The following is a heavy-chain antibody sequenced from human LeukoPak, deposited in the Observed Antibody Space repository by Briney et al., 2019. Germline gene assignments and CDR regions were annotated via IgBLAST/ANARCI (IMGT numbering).Heavy chain of an antibody. Sequence: GGSLRLSCAASGFTFSSYGMHWVRQAPGKGLEWVAFIRYDGSNKYYADSVKGRFTISRDNSKNTLYLQMNSQRAEDTAVYYCAKDYDFWSGYYYYYYMDVWGKGATVTVSS. CDR1: GFTFSSYG. V-gene: IGHV3-30*02. D-gene: IGHD3-3*01. CDR3: AKDYDFWSGYYYYYYMDV. J-gene: IGHJ6*03. CDR2: IRYDGSNK.